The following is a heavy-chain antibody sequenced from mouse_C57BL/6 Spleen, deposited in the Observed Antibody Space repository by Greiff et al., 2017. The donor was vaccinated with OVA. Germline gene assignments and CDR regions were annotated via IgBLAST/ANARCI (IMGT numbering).Heavy chain of an antibody. CDR2: IDPETGGT. Sequence: QVQLQQSGAELVRPGASVTLSCKASGYTFTDYEMHWVKQTPVHGLEWIGAIDPETGGTAYNQKFKGKAILTADKSSSTAYMELRGLTSEDSAVYCCTRGAGTAWFAYWGQGTLVTVSA. D-gene: IGHD4-1*01. V-gene: IGHV1-15*01. J-gene: IGHJ3*01. CDR1: GYTFTDYE. CDR3: TRGAGTAWFAY.